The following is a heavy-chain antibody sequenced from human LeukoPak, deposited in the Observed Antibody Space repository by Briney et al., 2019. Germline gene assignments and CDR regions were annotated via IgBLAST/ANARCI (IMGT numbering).Heavy chain of an antibody. D-gene: IGHD2-15*01. CDR2: ISGSGGST. V-gene: IGHV3-23*01. CDR3: AKDLAPYCSGGSCYSGLVDY. Sequence: PGGSLRLSCAASGFTFSSYAMSWVRQAPGKGLEWVSAISGSGGSTYYADSVKGRFTISRDNSKNTLYLQMNSLRAEDTAVYYCAKDLAPYCSGGSCYSGLVDYWGQGTLVTVSS. J-gene: IGHJ4*02. CDR1: GFTFSSYA.